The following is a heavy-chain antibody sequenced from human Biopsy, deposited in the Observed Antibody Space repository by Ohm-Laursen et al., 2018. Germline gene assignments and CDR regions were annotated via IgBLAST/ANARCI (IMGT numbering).Heavy chain of an antibody. J-gene: IGHJ4*02. Sequence: SLRLSCTASGFTFSGFSMNWVRQAPGKGLEWVSSISASGNHIYYTDSVKGRCTVSRDNGKNSVYLQMISLRVEDTAVYYCARDGEAKYCKHGVCPSDFWGQGTLVTVSS. D-gene: IGHD2-8*01. CDR1: GFTFSGFS. CDR2: ISASGNHI. V-gene: IGHV3-21*01. CDR3: ARDGEAKYCKHGVCPSDF.